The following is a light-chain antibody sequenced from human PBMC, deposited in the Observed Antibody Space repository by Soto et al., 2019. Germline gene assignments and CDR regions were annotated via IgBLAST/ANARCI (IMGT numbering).Light chain of an antibody. Sequence: EIVLTQSPGTLSLSPGERATLSCRASQSLRNSYLAWYRQRPGQAPRLLIYGVSARATGIPDRFSGSGSGTDFPLAINRLEPEDFAVYYCQQYDRSPFTFGQGSKLEIK. CDR3: QQYDRSPFT. CDR1: QSLRNSY. J-gene: IGKJ2*01. CDR2: GVS. V-gene: IGKV3-20*01.